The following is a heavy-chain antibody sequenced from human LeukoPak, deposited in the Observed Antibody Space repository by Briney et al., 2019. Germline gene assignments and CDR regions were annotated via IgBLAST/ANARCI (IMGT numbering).Heavy chain of an antibody. CDR1: GGTFSSYA. Sequence: GSSVKVSCKASGGTFSSYAISWVRQAPGQGLEWMGWISTYSGTTNYAHNLQGRLTMTTDTSTSTPYMELRNLKSDDTAVYYCARSGGYYFYMDVWGKGTTVTVSS. V-gene: IGHV1-18*01. CDR3: ARSGGYYFYMDV. D-gene: IGHD1-26*01. J-gene: IGHJ6*03. CDR2: ISTYSGTT.